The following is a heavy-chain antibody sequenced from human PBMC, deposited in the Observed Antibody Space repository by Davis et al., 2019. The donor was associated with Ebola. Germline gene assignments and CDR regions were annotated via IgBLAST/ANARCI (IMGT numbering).Heavy chain of an antibody. CDR2: INHSGST. CDR3: ARTTVVIRYYFDY. CDR1: GGSISSSSYY. V-gene: IGHV4-39*07. Sequence: SETLSRTCTVSGGSISSSSYYWGWIRQPPGKGLEWIGEINHSGSTNYNPSLKSRVTISVDTSKNQFSLKLSSVTAADTAVYYCARTTVVIRYYFDYWGQGTLVTVSS. J-gene: IGHJ4*02. D-gene: IGHD4-23*01.